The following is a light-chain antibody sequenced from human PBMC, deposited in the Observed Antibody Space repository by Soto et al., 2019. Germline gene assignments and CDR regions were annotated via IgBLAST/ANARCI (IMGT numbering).Light chain of an antibody. Sequence: QSALTQPASVSGSPGQSITISCTGTSSDVGGYNYVSWYQQHPGKAPKLMVYDVSNRPSGVSNRFSGSKSGNTASLIISGLQAEDEADYYCSSYTSTSTLVVFGTGTKVTFL. CDR2: DVS. CDR1: SSDVGGYNY. CDR3: SSYTSTSTLVV. V-gene: IGLV2-14*01. J-gene: IGLJ1*01.